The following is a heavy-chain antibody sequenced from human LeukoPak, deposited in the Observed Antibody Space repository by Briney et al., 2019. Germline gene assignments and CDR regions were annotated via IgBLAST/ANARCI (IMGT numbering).Heavy chain of an antibody. Sequence: GGSLRLSCAASGFTFSSYAMHWVRQAPGKGLEWVAVISYDGSNKYYADSVKGRFTISRDNSKNTLYLQMNSLRAEDTAVYYCAAPYSPGPSEGFDIWGQGTMVTVSS. CDR3: AAPYSPGPSEGFDI. CDR2: ISYDGSNK. D-gene: IGHD1-26*01. V-gene: IGHV3-30*04. CDR1: GFTFSSYA. J-gene: IGHJ3*02.